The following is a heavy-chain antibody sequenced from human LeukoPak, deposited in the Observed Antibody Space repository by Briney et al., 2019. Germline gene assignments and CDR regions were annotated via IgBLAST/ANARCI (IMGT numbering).Heavy chain of an antibody. CDR3: AKIKGPTLSTCYMDV. V-gene: IGHV3-48*04. Sequence: GGSLRLSCEASGFTFRASSVNWVRQAPGKGLEWLAYLANDDSITYYANSVRGRFTLSKDNAKNSVYLQMNSLRADDTAVYYCAKIKGPTLSTCYMDVWGRGTAVTVSS. D-gene: IGHD2/OR15-2a*01. J-gene: IGHJ6*03. CDR2: LANDDSIT. CDR1: GFTFRASS.